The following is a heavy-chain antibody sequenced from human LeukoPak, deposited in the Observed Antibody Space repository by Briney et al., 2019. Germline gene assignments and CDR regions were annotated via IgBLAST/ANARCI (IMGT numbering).Heavy chain of an antibody. D-gene: IGHD5-24*01. Sequence: PGGSLRLSCAASGFTFSSYAMSWVRQAPGKGLEWVSAISGSGGSTYYADSVKGLFTISRDSSKNTLYLQMNSLRAEDTAVYYCAKDRDGYNEFDYWGQGTLVTVSS. J-gene: IGHJ4*02. V-gene: IGHV3-23*01. CDR1: GFTFSSYA. CDR3: AKDRDGYNEFDY. CDR2: ISGSGGST.